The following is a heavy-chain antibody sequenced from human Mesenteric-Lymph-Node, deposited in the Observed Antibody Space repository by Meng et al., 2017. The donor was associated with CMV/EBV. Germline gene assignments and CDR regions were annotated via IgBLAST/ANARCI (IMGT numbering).Heavy chain of an antibody. CDR1: GGTFRTST. CDR2: IIPMLGVA. Sequence: KPPGGTFRTSTPSWVGQAPGQGLEWMGRIIPMLGVAYYAQKFQGRVTMTRDTSISTAYMELSRLRSDDTAVYYCAKTGGKGRRGFDPWGQGTLVTVSS. J-gene: IGHJ5*02. V-gene: IGHV1-69*02. D-gene: IGHD4-23*01. CDR3: AKTGGKGRRGFDP.